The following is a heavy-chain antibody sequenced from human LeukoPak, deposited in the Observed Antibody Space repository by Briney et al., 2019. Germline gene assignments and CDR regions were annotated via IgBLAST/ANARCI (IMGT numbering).Heavy chain of an antibody. Sequence: ASVKVSCKASGYTFTSYYMHWVRQAPGQGLERMGRVSPYNGNTYYSQRFQDRVTITKDTSTGTAYMDLRNLRTDDTAMYYCARNGRVRRVVKDLFEYWGQGTLVAVSS. V-gene: IGHV1-18*04. CDR1: GYTFTSYY. J-gene: IGHJ4*02. D-gene: IGHD3-10*01. CDR2: VSPYNGNT. CDR3: ARNGRVRRVVKDLFEY.